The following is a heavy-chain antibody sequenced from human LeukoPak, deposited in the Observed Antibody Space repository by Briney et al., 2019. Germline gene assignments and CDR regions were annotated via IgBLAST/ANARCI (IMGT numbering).Heavy chain of an antibody. Sequence: SETLSLTCAVYGGSFSGYYWSWIRQPPGKGLEWIGEINHSGSTNYNPSLKSRVTISVDTSKNQFSLKLSSETAADTAVYYCARDEGYWGQGTLVTVSS. J-gene: IGHJ4*02. CDR2: INHSGST. CDR1: GGSFSGYY. CDR3: ARDEGY. V-gene: IGHV4-34*01.